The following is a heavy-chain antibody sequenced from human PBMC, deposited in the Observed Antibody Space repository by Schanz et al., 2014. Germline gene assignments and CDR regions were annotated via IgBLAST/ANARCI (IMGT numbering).Heavy chain of an antibody. D-gene: IGHD3-3*01. CDR3: VTEKRMESGTWEKAVDI. CDR2: INPYDDTI. J-gene: IGHJ3*02. Sequence: QVQMVQSGAEVKKPGASVKVSCKVSGYSLNELSMHWVRQAPGQGLEWMGLINPYDDTIDYAKKFQGRFTMTRDTATTTVYMELSSLRSDDTAMYYCVTEKRMESGTWEKAVDIWGQGTWVAVSS. V-gene: IGHV1-24*01. CDR1: GYSLNELS.